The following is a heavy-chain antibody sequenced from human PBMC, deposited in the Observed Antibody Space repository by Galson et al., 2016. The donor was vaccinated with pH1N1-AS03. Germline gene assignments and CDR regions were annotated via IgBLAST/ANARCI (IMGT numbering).Heavy chain of an antibody. J-gene: IGHJ6*02. CDR2: ISFSSTYI. V-gene: IGHV3-21*01. CDR3: ARVLSTAAGHRLDV. CDR1: GFTFSSHS. D-gene: IGHD6-13*01. Sequence: SLRLSCAASGFTFSSHSMNWVRQAPGKGLEWVSAISFSSTYIYYADSVQGRFTISRDDAKNSLHLQMSSLGVEDTAVYYCARVLSTAAGHRLDVWGQGTTVTVSS.